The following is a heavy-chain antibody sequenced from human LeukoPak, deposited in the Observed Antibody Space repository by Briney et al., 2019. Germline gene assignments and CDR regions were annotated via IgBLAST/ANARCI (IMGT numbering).Heavy chain of an antibody. D-gene: IGHD3-22*01. J-gene: IGHJ1*01. CDR2: IYPADSDT. CDR1: GYRFSSSR. V-gene: IGHV5-51*01. CDR3: ARMADYYDSSGRDEFFQH. Sequence: GESLKISCKGSGYRFSSSRIGWVRQTPGKGLEWMGIIYPADSDTRYSPSFQGRVTISADKSISTAYLQWSSLKASDTAMYYCARMADYYDSSGRDEFFQHWGQGTLVTVSS.